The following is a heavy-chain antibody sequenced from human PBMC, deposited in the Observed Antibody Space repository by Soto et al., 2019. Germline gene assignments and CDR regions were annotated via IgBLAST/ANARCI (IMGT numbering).Heavy chain of an antibody. D-gene: IGHD1-26*01. J-gene: IGHJ4*02. Sequence: PGGSLRLSCAASGFTFSDYYMSWIRQAPGKGLEWVSYISSSSSYTNYADSVKGRFTISRDNAKNSLYLQMNSLRAEDTAVYYCATSIVRATLAYWGQGTLVPVSS. CDR3: ATSIVRATLAY. CDR1: GFTFSDYY. V-gene: IGHV3-11*03. CDR2: ISSSSSYT.